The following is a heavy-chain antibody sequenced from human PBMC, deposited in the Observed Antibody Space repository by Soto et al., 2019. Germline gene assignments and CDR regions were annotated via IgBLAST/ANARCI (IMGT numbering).Heavy chain of an antibody. CDR2: IIPILGIA. Sequence: GASVKVSCKASGYTFTSYGISWVRQAPGQGLEWMGRIIPILGIANYAQKYQGRVTITADKSTSTAYMELRSLRSEDTAFFYCARAGRGYCSGGSCYDYWGQGTLVTVSS. V-gene: IGHV1-69*04. J-gene: IGHJ4*02. CDR1: GYTFTSYG. CDR3: ARAGRGYCSGGSCYDY. D-gene: IGHD2-15*01.